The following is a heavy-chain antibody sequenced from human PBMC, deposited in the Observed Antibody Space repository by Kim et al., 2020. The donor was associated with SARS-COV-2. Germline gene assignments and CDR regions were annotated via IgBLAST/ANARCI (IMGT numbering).Heavy chain of an antibody. Sequence: YAQKCQGRLTMTRDTSPSRFYLELSSLRSEDTAVYYCAREVAGTYYFDYWGQGTLVAVSS. CDR3: AREVAGTYYFDY. J-gene: IGHJ4*02. D-gene: IGHD1-1*01. V-gene: IGHV1-46*01.